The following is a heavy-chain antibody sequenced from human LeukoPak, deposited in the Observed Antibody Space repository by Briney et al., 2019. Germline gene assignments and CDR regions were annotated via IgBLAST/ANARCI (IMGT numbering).Heavy chain of an antibody. CDR2: IWYDGSNK. Sequence: GRSLRLSCAASGFTFSSYGMHWVRQAPGKGLEWVAVIWYDGSNKYYADSVKGRFTISRDNSKNTLYLQMNSLRAEDTAVYYCARGYCSGGSCYSGSDYWGQGTLVTVSS. V-gene: IGHV3-33*01. D-gene: IGHD2-15*01. J-gene: IGHJ4*02. CDR1: GFTFSSYG. CDR3: ARGYCSGGSCYSGSDY.